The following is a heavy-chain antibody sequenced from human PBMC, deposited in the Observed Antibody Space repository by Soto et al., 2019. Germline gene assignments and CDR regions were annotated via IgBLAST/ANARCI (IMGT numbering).Heavy chain of an antibody. CDR3: ARDVSPGSISLYLDAFDI. CDR1: GFTLSAYW. J-gene: IGHJ3*02. CDR2: INRDGSKK. V-gene: IGHV3-7*05. D-gene: IGHD3-10*01. Sequence: EVQLEESGGDLVQPGGSLRLSCAASGFTLSAYWMTWVRQAPGKGLEWVANINRDGSKKSYLDSVRGRFTISRDNVGNSLYLQMDSLRADDTALYYCARDVSPGSISLYLDAFDIWGQGTRVTVSS.